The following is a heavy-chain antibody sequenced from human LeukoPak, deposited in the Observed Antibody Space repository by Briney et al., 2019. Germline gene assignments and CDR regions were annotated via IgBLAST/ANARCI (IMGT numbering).Heavy chain of an antibody. CDR3: ASSEGYSYGLPDY. D-gene: IGHD5-18*01. Sequence: PGGSLRLSCAASGFTFGSYSMNWVRQAPGKGLEWVSSISSSSSYIYYADSVKGRFTISRDNAKNSLYLQMNSLRAEDTAVYYCASSEGYSYGLPDYWGQGTLVTVSS. CDR2: ISSSSSYI. V-gene: IGHV3-21*01. CDR1: GFTFGSYS. J-gene: IGHJ4*02.